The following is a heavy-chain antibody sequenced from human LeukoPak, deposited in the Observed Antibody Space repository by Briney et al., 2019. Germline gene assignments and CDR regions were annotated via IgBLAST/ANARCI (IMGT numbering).Heavy chain of an antibody. V-gene: IGHV4-34*01. CDR2: INHSGST. CDR1: GFTVNWNT. CDR3: ARATFDSRGYYYEGEY. Sequence: GSLRLSCVASGFTVNWNTMNWVRQSPGKGLEWIGEINHSGSTNYNPSLKSRVTISVDTSKNQFSLKLSSVTAADTAVYYCARATFDSRGYYYEGEYWGQGTLVTVSS. D-gene: IGHD3-22*01. J-gene: IGHJ4*02.